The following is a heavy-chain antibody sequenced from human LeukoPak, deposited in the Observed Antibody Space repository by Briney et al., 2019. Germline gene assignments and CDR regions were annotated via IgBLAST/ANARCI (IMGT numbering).Heavy chain of an antibody. CDR1: GFTFSSYG. D-gene: IGHD3-22*01. Sequence: GGSLRLSCAASGFTFSSYGMHWVRQAPGKGLEWVAVISYDGSNKYYADSVKGRFTISRDNSKNTLYLQMNSLRAEDTAVYYCAKDRDASGYYYYLPYFQHWGQGTLVTVSS. V-gene: IGHV3-30*18. J-gene: IGHJ1*01. CDR3: AKDRDASGYYYYLPYFQH. CDR2: ISYDGSNK.